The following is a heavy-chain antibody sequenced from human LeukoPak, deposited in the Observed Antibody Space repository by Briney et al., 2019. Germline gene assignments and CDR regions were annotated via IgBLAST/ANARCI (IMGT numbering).Heavy chain of an antibody. Sequence: GGSLRLSCAASGFTFSNYWMFWVRQGPGEGLVWVSRINTDGSSTSYADSVKGRFTISRDNAKNTLYLQVNSLRGEDTAVYYCARGAITPHYYYYYMDVWGKGTTVTVSS. CDR2: INTDGSST. D-gene: IGHD1-14*01. V-gene: IGHV3-74*01. CDR1: GFTFSNYW. J-gene: IGHJ6*03. CDR3: ARGAITPHYYYYYMDV.